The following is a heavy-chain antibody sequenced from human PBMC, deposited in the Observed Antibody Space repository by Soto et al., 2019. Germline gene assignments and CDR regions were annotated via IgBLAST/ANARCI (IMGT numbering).Heavy chain of an antibody. CDR2: ISGSGGST. CDR1: GSTFSSYA. J-gene: IGHJ4*02. V-gene: IGHV3-23*01. D-gene: IGHD3-10*01. CDR3: AKSHYYGSGSYDFDY. Sequence: EVQLLESGGGLVQPGGSLRLSCAASGSTFSSYAMSWVRQAPGKGLEWVSAISGSGGSTYYADSVKGRFTISRDNSKNTLYLQMNSLRAEDTAVYYCAKSHYYGSGSYDFDYWGQGTLVTVSS.